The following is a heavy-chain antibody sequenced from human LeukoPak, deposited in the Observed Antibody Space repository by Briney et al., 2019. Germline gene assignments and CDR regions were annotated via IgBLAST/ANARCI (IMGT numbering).Heavy chain of an antibody. Sequence: ASETLSLTCTVSGYSINSAYYWGWIRQPPGKGLEWIGTMYHRGITYYNLSLKSRVTISVDTSKNQFSLKLNSVTAADTAVYYCARLTPGKNWFDPWGHGTLVTVSS. CDR1: GYSINSAYY. CDR3: ARLTPGKNWFDP. J-gene: IGHJ5*02. D-gene: IGHD3-10*01. CDR2: MYHRGIT. V-gene: IGHV4-38-2*02.